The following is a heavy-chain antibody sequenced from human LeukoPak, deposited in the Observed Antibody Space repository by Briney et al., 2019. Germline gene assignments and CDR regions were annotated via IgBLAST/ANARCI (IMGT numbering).Heavy chain of an antibody. D-gene: IGHD6-13*01. CDR1: GGSFSVYY. J-gene: IGHJ5*02. V-gene: IGHV4-59*01. CDR2: IYYSGST. CDR3: ARDGAYSSTENWFDP. Sequence: SETLSLTCAVYGGSFSVYYWTWIRQPPGKGLEWIGYIYYSGSTYYNPSLKSRVTISVDTSKNQFSLKLSSVTAADTAVYYCARDGAYSSTENWFDPWGQGTLVTVSS.